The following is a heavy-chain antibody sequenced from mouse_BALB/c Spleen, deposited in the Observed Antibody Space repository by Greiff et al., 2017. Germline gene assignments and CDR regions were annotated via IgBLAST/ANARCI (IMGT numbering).Heavy chain of an antibody. D-gene: IGHD1-2*01. Sequence: VQLQESGAELARPGASVKLSCKASGYTFTSYWMQWVKQRPGQGLEWIGAIYPGDGATRYTQKFKGKATLTADKSSSTAYMQLSSLASEDSAVYYCARSITTGYAMDYWGQGTSVTVSS. CDR2: IYPGDGAT. V-gene: IGHV1-87*01. J-gene: IGHJ4*01. CDR3: ARSITTGYAMDY. CDR1: GYTFTSYW.